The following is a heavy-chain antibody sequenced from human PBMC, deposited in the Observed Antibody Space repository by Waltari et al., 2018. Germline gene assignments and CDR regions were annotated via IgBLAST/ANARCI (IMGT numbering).Heavy chain of an antibody. CDR1: GFPFSRYW. V-gene: IGHV3-74*01. D-gene: IGHD6-19*01. CDR3: ARVATKTYSSPVPGRPYYYGMDV. J-gene: IGHJ6*02. Sequence: EEQLVESGGGLAQPGESLRLSCAASGFPFSRYWMDWVRQAPGKGLVWVSRINSDGSSTTYADSVKGRFTISRDNAKNTLYVQMNRLRAEDTAVYYCARVATKTYSSPVPGRPYYYGMDVWGQGNPGHRLL. CDR2: INSDGSST.